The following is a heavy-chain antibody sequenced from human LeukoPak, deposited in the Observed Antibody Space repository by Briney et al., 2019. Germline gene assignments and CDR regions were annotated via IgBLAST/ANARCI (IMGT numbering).Heavy chain of an antibody. CDR3: ARDGEHVLAHDY. CDR1: GFTVSTNY. V-gene: IGHV3-66*01. Sequence: PGGSLRLSCAVSGFTVSTNYMSWVRQAPGKGLEWVSIIHRDGSTYYADSVKGRFTTSRDNSKNTLFIQMNSLRAVDTGVYYCARDGEHVLAHDYWGQGTLVTVSS. CDR2: IHRDGST. D-gene: IGHD3-10*01. J-gene: IGHJ4*02.